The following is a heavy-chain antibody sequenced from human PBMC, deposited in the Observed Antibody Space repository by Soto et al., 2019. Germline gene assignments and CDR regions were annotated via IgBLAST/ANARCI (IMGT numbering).Heavy chain of an antibody. D-gene: IGHD2-2*01. CDR1: GFTFSSYA. CDR3: GTSAPGGGPQKATDVVVPAEGLFYYYYGMDV. CDR2: ISGSGGST. Sequence: GGSLRLSCAASGFTFSSYAMSWVRQAPGKGLEWVSAISGSGGSTYYADSVKGRFTISRDNSKNTLYLQMNSLRAEDTALYYCGTSAPGGGPQKATDVVVPAEGLFYYYYGMDVWGQGTTVTVSS. J-gene: IGHJ6*02. V-gene: IGHV3-23*01.